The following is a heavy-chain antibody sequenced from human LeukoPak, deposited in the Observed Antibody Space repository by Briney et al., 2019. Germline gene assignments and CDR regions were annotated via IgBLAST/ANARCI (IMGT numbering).Heavy chain of an antibody. Sequence: SETLSLTCSVSGASISSSDSYWSWIRQPPGKGLEWIGSIYRRGSTSYNPSLKSRVTVSEDMSKNHFSLRLSSVTAADTAVYYCARHVQDLGIKVWGQGTTVTVSS. CDR2: IYRRGST. J-gene: IGHJ6*02. CDR3: ARHVQDLGIKV. CDR1: GASISSSDSY. V-gene: IGHV4-39*01.